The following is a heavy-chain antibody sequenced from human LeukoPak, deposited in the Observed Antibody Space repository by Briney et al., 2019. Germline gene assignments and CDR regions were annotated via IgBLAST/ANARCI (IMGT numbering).Heavy chain of an antibody. V-gene: IGHV3-21*01. CDR3: ARDQTNVYYDFWSGTNIVDY. D-gene: IGHD3-3*01. CDR2: ISSSSSYI. CDR1: GFTFSSYS. J-gene: IGHJ4*02. Sequence: GRSLRLSCAASGFTFSSYSMNWVRQAPGKGLEWVSSISSSSSYIYYADSVKGRFTISRDNAKNSLYLQMNSLRAEDTAVYYCARDQTNVYYDFWSGTNIVDYWGQGTLVTVSS.